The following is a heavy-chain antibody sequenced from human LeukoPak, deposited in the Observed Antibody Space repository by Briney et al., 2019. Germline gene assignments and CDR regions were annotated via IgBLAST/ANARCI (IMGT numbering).Heavy chain of an antibody. Sequence: SETLSLTCTVSGVSISSGGYYWSWIRQPPGKGREWIVYIYHSGSTYYNPSLSRLITISVDTPKNQFSLKLSSVPAADTALYYCARASPSYSSSSSGFGFDYWGQGTLVTVSS. D-gene: IGHD6-6*01. J-gene: IGHJ4*02. CDR2: IYHSGST. V-gene: IGHV4-30-2*01. CDR1: GVSISSGGYY. CDR3: ARASPSYSSSSSGFGFDY.